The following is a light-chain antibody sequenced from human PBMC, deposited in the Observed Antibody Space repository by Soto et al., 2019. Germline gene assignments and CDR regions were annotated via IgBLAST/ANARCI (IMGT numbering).Light chain of an antibody. CDR1: QSLLSSDGDTF. CDR2: KVS. CDR3: MQGTHWPPWT. J-gene: IGKJ1*01. V-gene: IGKV2-30*01. Sequence: DVVMTQSPLSLPVTLGQPASISCRSSQSLLSSDGDTFLNWFHRRPGQSPRRLIYKVSNRDSGVPDRFSGSGSGTNFTLTISRVEAEDVGVYYCMQGTHWPPWTFGQGNKVEIK.